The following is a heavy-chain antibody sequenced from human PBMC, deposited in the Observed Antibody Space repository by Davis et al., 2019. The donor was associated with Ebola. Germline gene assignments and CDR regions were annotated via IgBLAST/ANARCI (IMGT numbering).Heavy chain of an antibody. CDR1: GFTFSSYA. J-gene: IGHJ4*02. CDR3: AKDLFVWGLVVVPAPKDY. V-gene: IGHV3-23*01. Sequence: GESLKISCAASGFTFSSYAMSWVRQAPGKGLEWVSAISGSGGSTYYADSVKGRFTISRDNSKNTLYLQMNSLRAEDTAVYYCAKDLFVWGLVVVPAPKDYWGQGTLVTVSS. D-gene: IGHD2-2*01. CDR2: ISGSGGST.